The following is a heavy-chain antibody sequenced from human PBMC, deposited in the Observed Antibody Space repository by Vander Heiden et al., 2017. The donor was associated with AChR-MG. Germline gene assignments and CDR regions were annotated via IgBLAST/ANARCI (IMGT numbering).Heavy chain of an antibody. D-gene: IGHD2-15*01. CDR1: GFTFDGYA. Sequence: EVQLVESGGGLVQPGRSLRLSCVASGFTFDGYAMHWVRQAPGKCLEWVSGITWKSGRIEYADSVKGRFTISRDNAKNSLFLQMNSLRAEDTALYYCANGGKCSGGTCYGDWYFDLWGRGTLVTVSS. V-gene: IGHV3-9*01. CDR2: ITWKSGRI. J-gene: IGHJ2*01. CDR3: ANGGKCSGGTCYGDWYFDL.